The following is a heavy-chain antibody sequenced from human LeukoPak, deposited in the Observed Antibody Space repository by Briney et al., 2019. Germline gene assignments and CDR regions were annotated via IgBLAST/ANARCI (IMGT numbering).Heavy chain of an antibody. V-gene: IGHV3-23*01. J-gene: IGHJ3*02. CDR1: GFTFGSYS. CDR2: ISGSGGCT. D-gene: IGHD6-19*01. CDR3: ASSGPYSSGWYAFDI. Sequence: GGSLRLSCAASGFTFGSYSMSWVRQAPGKGLEWVSSISGSGGCTYYADSVKGRFTIPRDNSKNTLCLQVDSLRAEDTAVYYCASSGPYSSGWYAFDIWGQGTMVTVSS.